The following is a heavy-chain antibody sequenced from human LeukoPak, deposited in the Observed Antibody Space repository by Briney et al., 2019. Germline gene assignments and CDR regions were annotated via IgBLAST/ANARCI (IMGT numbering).Heavy chain of an antibody. CDR1: GGSISSGGYY. CDR3: AREGYSGYDSHGMDV. CDR2: IYYSGST. J-gene: IGHJ6*02. V-gene: IGHV4-31*03. Sequence: SETLSLTCTVSGGSISSGGYYWSWLRQHPGKGLEWIGYIYYSGSTYYNPSLKSRVTISVDTSKNLFSLKLSSVTAADAAVYYCAREGYSGYDSHGMDVWGQGTAVTVSS. D-gene: IGHD5-12*01.